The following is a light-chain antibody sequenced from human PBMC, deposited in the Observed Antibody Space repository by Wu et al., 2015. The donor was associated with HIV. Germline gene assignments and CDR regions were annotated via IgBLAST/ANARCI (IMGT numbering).Light chain of an antibody. Sequence: EIVLTQSPGTLSLSPGERTSLSCRASQSVSSSFLAWYQQTPGQAPRPLIYGASRRATGIPDRFSGSGSGTDFTLTISRLEPEDFAVYYCQQYGSSPGTFGQGTKLEIK. V-gene: IGKV3-20*01. CDR3: QQYGSSPGT. CDR1: QSVSSSF. J-gene: IGKJ2*01. CDR2: GAS.